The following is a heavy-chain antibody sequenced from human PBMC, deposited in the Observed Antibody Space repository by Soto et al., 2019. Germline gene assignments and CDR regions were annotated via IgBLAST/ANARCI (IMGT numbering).Heavy chain of an antibody. CDR3: AREPLEDYVDY. CDR1: GGSISSGGYY. CDR2: IYYSGST. V-gene: IGHV4-31*03. Sequence: TLSLTCTVSGGSISSGGYYWSWIRQHPGKGLEWIGYIYYSGSTYYNPSLKSRVTISVDTSKNQFSLKLSSVTAADTAVYYCAREPLEDYVDYWGQGTLVAVSS. J-gene: IGHJ4*02. D-gene: IGHD1-1*01.